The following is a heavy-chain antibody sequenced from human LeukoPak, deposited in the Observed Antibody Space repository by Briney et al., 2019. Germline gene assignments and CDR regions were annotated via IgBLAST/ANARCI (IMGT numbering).Heavy chain of an antibody. Sequence: GGSLRLSCAASESTFSTYEMNWIRQAPGEGLEWVAYIDKNSGLIYYADSVKGRFTISRDNSKNSLYLQMNRLRTEDTAVYYCASTDSILSVAGTSAFDIWGQGTMVTVS. CDR3: ASTDSILSVAGTSAFDI. CDR1: ESTFSTYE. CDR2: IDKNSGLI. D-gene: IGHD6-19*01. J-gene: IGHJ3*02. V-gene: IGHV3-48*03.